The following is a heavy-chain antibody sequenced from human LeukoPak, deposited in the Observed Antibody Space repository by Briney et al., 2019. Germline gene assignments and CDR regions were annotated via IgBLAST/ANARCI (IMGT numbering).Heavy chain of an antibody. CDR3: ARHKGGYSSGWLDY. CDR2: IYYSGST. Sequence: SETLSLTCAVSGGSISGSNWWSWIRQPPGKGLEWIGYIYYSGSTNYNPSLKSRVTISVDTSKNQFSLKLSSVTAADTAVYYCARHKGGYSSGWLDYWGQGTLVTVSS. V-gene: IGHV4-59*08. D-gene: IGHD6-19*01. J-gene: IGHJ4*02. CDR1: GGSISGSNW.